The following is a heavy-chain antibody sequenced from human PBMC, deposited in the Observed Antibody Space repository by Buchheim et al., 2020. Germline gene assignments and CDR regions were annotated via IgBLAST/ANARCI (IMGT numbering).Heavy chain of an antibody. Sequence: QLQLQESGPGLVKPSETLSLTCTVSGGSIRSSSYWGWLRQPPGKGLEWIGSIYSSTTTYYNPSFKSRVTISVDTPNNQLSLEVTSVTAADTAVYHCARRASGFGIDTWGQGTL. V-gene: IGHV4-39*01. CDR2: IYSSTTT. J-gene: IGHJ5*02. D-gene: IGHD3-10*01. CDR1: GGSIRSSSY. CDR3: ARRASGFGIDT.